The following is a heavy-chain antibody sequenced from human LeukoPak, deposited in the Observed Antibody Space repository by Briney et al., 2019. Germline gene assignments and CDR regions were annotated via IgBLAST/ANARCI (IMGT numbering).Heavy chain of an antibody. CDR2: MNPTKGNT. V-gene: IGHV1-8*03. J-gene: IGHJ4*02. CDR3: ARAPGLEAGGTDLNY. D-gene: IGHD6-13*01. CDR1: GYTFTNYD. Sequence: ASVKVSCKASGYTFTNYDINWVRQATGQGLEWMGWMNPTKGNTGYAQKFQDRVTITRNTSISTAYMEVSSLRSEDTAVYYCARAPGLEAGGTDLNYWGQGTLVTVSS.